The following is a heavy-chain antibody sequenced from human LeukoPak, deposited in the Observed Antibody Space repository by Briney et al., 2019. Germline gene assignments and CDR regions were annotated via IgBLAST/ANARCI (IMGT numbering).Heavy chain of an antibody. CDR2: IIPIFGTA. D-gene: IGHD3-10*01. Sequence: SVKVSCKASGGTFSSYTISWVRQAPGQGLEWMGGIIPIFGTANYAQKFRGRVTITADESTSTAYMELSSLRSEDTAVYYCARLVNGVSRAYYYYYMDVWGKGTTVTVSS. J-gene: IGHJ6*03. V-gene: IGHV1-69*13. CDR3: ARLVNGVSRAYYYYYMDV. CDR1: GGTFSSYT.